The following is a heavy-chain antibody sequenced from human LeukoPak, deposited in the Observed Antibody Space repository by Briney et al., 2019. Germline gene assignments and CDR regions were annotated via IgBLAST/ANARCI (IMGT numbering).Heavy chain of an antibody. CDR3: ARLAAALHFHAFDI. CDR1: GYTFTGYY. J-gene: IGHJ3*02. CDR2: INPNNGGT. D-gene: IGHD6-13*01. Sequence: ASVKVSCKASGYTFTGYYMHWVRQAPGQGLEWMGWINPNNGGTNSAQKFQGRVTMTRDTSISTAYMELSSLRSDDTAVYYCARLAAALHFHAFDIWGQGTMVTVCS. V-gene: IGHV1-2*02.